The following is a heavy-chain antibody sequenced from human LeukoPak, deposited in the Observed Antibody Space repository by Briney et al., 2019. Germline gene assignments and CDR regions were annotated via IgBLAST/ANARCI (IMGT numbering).Heavy chain of an antibody. CDR1: GFTFNNFA. CDR2: ISGSGGST. CDR3: AKGRCSGGSCYGRGLDY. D-gene: IGHD2-15*01. J-gene: IGHJ4*02. V-gene: IGHV3-23*01. Sequence: GGSLRLSCAASGFTFNNFAMSWVRQAPGKGLEWVSGISGSGGSTYYTDSVKGRFTISRDNSKNTLYLQMNNLNAEDTALYYCAKGRCSGGSCYGRGLDYWGQGTLVTVSS.